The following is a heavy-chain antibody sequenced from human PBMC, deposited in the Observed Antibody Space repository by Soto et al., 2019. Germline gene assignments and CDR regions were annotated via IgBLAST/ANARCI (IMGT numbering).Heavy chain of an antibody. CDR3: ARARNGWYYDY. V-gene: IGHV3-30-3*01. CDR1: GFTFSSYA. J-gene: IGHJ4*02. CDR2: ISYDGSNK. D-gene: IGHD6-19*01. Sequence: QVQLVESGGGVVQPGRSLRLSCAASGFTFSSYAMHWVRQAPGKGLEWVAVISYDGSNKYYADSVKGRFTISRDNSTNTLYLQMNSLEAEDTAVDYCARARNGWYYDYWGQGTLVTVSS.